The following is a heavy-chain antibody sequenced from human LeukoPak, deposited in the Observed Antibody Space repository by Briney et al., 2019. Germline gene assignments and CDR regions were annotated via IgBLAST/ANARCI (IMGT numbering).Heavy chain of an antibody. CDR2: IDCTGST. V-gene: IGHV4-59*08. CDR1: GGSISSYF. D-gene: IGHD3-10*01. J-gene: IGHJ3*02. CDR3: ARHHPGQSGSFDI. Sequence: PSETLSLTCAVSGGSISSYFWSWIRQPPGTGLEWIGYIDCTGSTNYNPSLKSRLTISIDTSENQFSLKVSSVTAADTAVYYCARHHPGQSGSFDIWGQGTMVTVSS.